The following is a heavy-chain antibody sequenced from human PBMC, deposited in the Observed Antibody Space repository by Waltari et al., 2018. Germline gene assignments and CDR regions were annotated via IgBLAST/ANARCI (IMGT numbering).Heavy chain of an antibody. J-gene: IGHJ3*02. V-gene: IGHV1-2*02. CDR2: ININSGDT. CDR3: ARDHDGYNPDAFDI. CDR1: GYTFTGYY. D-gene: IGHD5-12*01. Sequence: QVHLVQSGAEVKKPGASVKVSCKASGYTFTGYYMHWVRQAPGQGLEWMGWININSGDTKSAQKFQGRVTMTRDTSKNQFSLKLSSVTAADTAVYYCARDHDGYNPDAFDIWGQGTMVTVSS.